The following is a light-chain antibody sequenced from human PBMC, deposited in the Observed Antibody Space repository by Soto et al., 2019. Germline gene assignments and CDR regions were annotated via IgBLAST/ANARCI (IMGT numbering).Light chain of an antibody. CDR3: SSYTSTNSWV. CDR1: SSDVGGYNY. CDR2: AVS. V-gene: IGLV2-14*01. J-gene: IGLJ3*02. Sequence: QSVLTQSASVSGSPGPWITISCTGTSSDVGGYNYVSWYQQHPGKAPKLIIYAVSSWPSGVSTHFSGSKSGNTASLTISGLQAEDEAHYSCSSYTSTNSWVFGGGTKLTVL.